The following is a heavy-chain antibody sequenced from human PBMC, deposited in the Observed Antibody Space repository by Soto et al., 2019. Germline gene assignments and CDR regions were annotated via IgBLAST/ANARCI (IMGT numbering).Heavy chain of an antibody. D-gene: IGHD4-17*01. J-gene: IGHJ4*02. V-gene: IGHV1-69*13. Sequence: QVQLVQSGDEVKKPGSSMKVSCKASGGTSSSYAINWVRQTPGPGLGLEWMGGFIPLFEAKSYAQKFKGRVTISADKSTSTAYMELSSLRSEDTAVYYCAGGRPYYNGDSMYYFDYWGQETLVTVSS. CDR2: FIPLFEAK. CDR3: AGGRPYYNGDSMYYFDY. CDR1: GGTSSSYA.